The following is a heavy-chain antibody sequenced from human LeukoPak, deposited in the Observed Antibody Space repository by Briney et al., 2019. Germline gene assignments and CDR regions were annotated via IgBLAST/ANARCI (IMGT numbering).Heavy chain of an antibody. CDR3: ARDGTGVYNLVQY. D-gene: IGHD5-24*01. CDR1: GYTFTDYN. V-gene: IGHV1-2*02. CDR2: INPNSGGT. Sequence: ASVKVSCKASGYTFTDYNMYWVRQAPGQGLEWMGWINPNSGGTNYAQKFQGRVTMTRDTSISAVYMELSRLRSDDTAVYYCARDGTGVYNLVQYWGQGTLVTVSS. J-gene: IGHJ4*02.